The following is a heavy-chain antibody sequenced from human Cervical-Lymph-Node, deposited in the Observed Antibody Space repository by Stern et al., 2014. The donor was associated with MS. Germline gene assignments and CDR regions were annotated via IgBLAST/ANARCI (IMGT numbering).Heavy chain of an antibody. CDR1: GYTFTSYH. V-gene: IGHV1-46*01. D-gene: IGHD7-27*01. J-gene: IGHJ4*02. Sequence: QVQLGQSGAEVKKPGASVKVSCKASGYTFTSYHMHWVRQAPGQGLEWMGIINLSDGSTNYAKQLQGRVTMTRDTSPSTSYTQLSSLRADDTAVYYCASDTTGEDYFDYWGQGALVTVSS. CDR3: ASDTTGEDYFDY. CDR2: INLSDGST.